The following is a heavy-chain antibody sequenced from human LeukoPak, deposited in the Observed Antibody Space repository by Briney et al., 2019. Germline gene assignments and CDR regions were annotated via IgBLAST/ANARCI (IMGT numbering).Heavy chain of an antibody. CDR3: ARDLGNPGYGDYYYGMDV. CDR2: FIPFLGIA. D-gene: IGHD4-17*01. J-gene: IGHJ6*02. V-gene: IGHV1-69*04. Sequence: ASVKVSCKASGGTFSSYTISWVRQAPGQGLDWRGRFIPFLGIANYAQKFQGRVTITADKSTSTAYMELSSLRSEDTAVYYCARDLGNPGYGDYYYGMDVWGQGTTVTVSS. CDR1: GGTFSSYT.